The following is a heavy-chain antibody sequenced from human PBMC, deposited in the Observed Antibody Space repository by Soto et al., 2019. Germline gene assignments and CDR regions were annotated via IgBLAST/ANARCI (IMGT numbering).Heavy chain of an antibody. CDR2: IFHSGNA. CDR3: ARAHAPTLPFDY. J-gene: IGHJ4*01. CDR1: GGSIRNVY. Sequence: SETPSLTCTVSGGSIRNVYWSWIRQSPGKRLEWIGFIFHSGNAKYNPSLKSRVTISVDTSKNQFSLSLDSVTAADTAVYFCARAHAPTLPFDYWGQGTLVTVSS. D-gene: IGHD2-15*01. V-gene: IGHV4-59*01.